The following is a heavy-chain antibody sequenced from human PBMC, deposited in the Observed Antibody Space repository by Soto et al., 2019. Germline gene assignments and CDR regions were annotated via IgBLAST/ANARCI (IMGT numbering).Heavy chain of an antibody. J-gene: IGHJ5*02. D-gene: IGHD5-18*01. CDR3: ARDGVMDTAMAGCFDP. CDR2: IYHSGST. Sequence: QVQLQESGPGLVKPSGTLSLTCAVSGGSISSSNWWSWVRQPPGKGLAWIGEIYHSGSTNYNPSLKSRVTIAVDKSKNQFSLKLSSVTAADTAVYYCARDGVMDTAMAGCFDPWGQGTLVTVSS. V-gene: IGHV4-4*02. CDR1: GGSISSSNW.